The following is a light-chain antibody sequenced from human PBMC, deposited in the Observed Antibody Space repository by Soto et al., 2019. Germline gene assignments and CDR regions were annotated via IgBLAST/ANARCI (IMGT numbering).Light chain of an antibody. CDR1: SSNIGSNY. CDR2: RNN. V-gene: IGLV1-47*01. J-gene: IGLJ1*01. CDR3: AAWDDSLSGAYV. Sequence: QSVLTQPPSASGTPGQRVTISCSRSSSNIGSNYVYWYQQLPGTAPKLLMYRNNKRPSGVPDRFSGSKSGTSASLAISGLLSEDEANYYCAAWDDSLSGAYVFGTGTKVTVL.